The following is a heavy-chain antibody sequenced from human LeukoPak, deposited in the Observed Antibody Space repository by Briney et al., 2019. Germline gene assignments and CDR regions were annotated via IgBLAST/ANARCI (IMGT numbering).Heavy chain of an antibody. D-gene: IGHD3-10*01. V-gene: IGHV3-33*08. CDR3: ARDLGLRYGSGAYRFDP. Sequence: GGSLRLSCAAYRFSFSTYGMHWVRQAPGKRLESVAVIWYDGSHQYYADSVKGRFTISRDMSNNTLYLQMNNLRVDDTALYYCARDLGLRYGSGAYRFDPWGQGTQVIVSS. CDR2: IWYDGSHQ. CDR1: RFSFSTYG. J-gene: IGHJ5*02.